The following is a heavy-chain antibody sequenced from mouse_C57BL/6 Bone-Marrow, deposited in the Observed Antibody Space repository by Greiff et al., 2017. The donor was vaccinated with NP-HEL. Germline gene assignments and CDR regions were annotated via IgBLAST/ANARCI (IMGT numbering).Heavy chain of an antibody. D-gene: IGHD2-1*01. Sequence: EVQGVESGAELVKPGASVKLSCTASGFNIKDYYMHWVKQRTEQGLEWIGRIDPEDGETKYAPKFQGKATITADTSSNTAYLQLSSLTSEDTAVYYCASLYGNRYFDVWGTGTTVTVSS. V-gene: IGHV14-2*01. CDR2: IDPEDGET. CDR1: GFNIKDYY. CDR3: ASLYGNRYFDV. J-gene: IGHJ1*03.